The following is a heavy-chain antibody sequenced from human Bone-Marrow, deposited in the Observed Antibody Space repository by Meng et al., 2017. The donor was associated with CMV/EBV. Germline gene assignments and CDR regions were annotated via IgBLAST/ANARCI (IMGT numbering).Heavy chain of an antibody. V-gene: IGHV4-4*02. D-gene: IGHD2-2*01. Sequence: SETLSLTCAVSGGSVRNINGWTWVRQPPGKGLEWIGEIYRGGSANYSPSVKSRVTMSVDRSKNHISLRLTSVTAADTAMYYCARAAVFEKIVVVPTAIGSWGRGTLVTVSS. CDR1: GGSVRNING. CDR3: ARAAVFEKIVVVPTAIGS. CDR2: IYRGGSA. J-gene: IGHJ5*01.